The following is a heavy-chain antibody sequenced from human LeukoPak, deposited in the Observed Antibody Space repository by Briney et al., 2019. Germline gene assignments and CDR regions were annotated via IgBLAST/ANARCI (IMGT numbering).Heavy chain of an antibody. J-gene: IGHJ1*01. Sequence: PGGSLRLACAASGFTFSSYWMSWVRQAPGKGLEWVANIKQDGSEKYYVDSVKGRFTISRDNAKNSLYLQMNSLRAEDTAVYYCAGSGWYVVGYFQHWGQGTLVTVSS. V-gene: IGHV3-7*03. CDR3: AGSGWYVVGYFQH. CDR2: IKQDGSEK. CDR1: GFTFSSYW. D-gene: IGHD6-19*01.